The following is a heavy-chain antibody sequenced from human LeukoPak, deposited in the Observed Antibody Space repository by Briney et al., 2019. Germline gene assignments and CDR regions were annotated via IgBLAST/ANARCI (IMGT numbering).Heavy chain of an antibody. D-gene: IGHD4-17*01. CDR3: AREGGYGDFDY. J-gene: IGHJ4*02. CDR1: GFTVSSNY. Sequence: GGSLRLSCAASGFTVSSNYLSWVRQAPGKGLEWVSILFSGGSTYYADSVKGRFTTSRDNSKNTLYLQMNSLRAEDTAVYYCAREGGYGDFDYWGQGTLVTVSS. CDR2: LFSGGST. V-gene: IGHV3-66*01.